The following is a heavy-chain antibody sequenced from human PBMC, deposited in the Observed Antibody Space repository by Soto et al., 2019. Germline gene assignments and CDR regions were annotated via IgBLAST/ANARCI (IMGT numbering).Heavy chain of an antibody. V-gene: IGHV3-7*01. Sequence: EVQLVESGGGLVQPGGSLRLSCAASGFTFSSYWMSWVRQAPGKGLEWVANIKQDGSEKYYVDSVKGRITISRDNAKKSIYLKKYSLRAEDTAVYYCARKRLVPAAIVPYGMDVWGQGTTVTVSS. CDR3: ARKRLVPAAIVPYGMDV. CDR1: GFTFSSYW. J-gene: IGHJ6*02. D-gene: IGHD2-2*02. CDR2: IKQDGSEK.